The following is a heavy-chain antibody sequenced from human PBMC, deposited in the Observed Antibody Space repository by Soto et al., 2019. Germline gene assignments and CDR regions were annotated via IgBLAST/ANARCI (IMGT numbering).Heavy chain of an antibody. CDR3: AVRYFDHNWFDP. CDR2: INPNSGGT. CDR1: GYTFTGYY. Sequence: ASVKVSCKASGYTFTGYYMHWVRQAPGQGLEWMGWINPNSGGTNYAQKFQGWVTMTRDTSISTAYMELSRLRSDDTAVYYCAVRYFDHNWFDPWGQGTLVTVSS. J-gene: IGHJ5*02. V-gene: IGHV1-2*04. D-gene: IGHD3-9*01.